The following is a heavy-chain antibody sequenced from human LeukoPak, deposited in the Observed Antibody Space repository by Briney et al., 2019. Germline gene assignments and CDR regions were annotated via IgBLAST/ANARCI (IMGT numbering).Heavy chain of an antibody. CDR1: GYTFNSYD. D-gene: IGHD2-2*01. J-gene: IGHJ6*02. CDR3: ARVAPKHTLKSGSIYGSYGMDV. Sequence: GASVKLACTASGYTFNSYDVNWVRQATGQGLGWRGGMNANSGNTGYAQKFQGRVTMTRNTSISTAYMELSGLRSEDTAVYSCARVAPKHTLKSGSIYGSYGMDVWGQGTTVTVSS. V-gene: IGHV1-8*01. CDR2: MNANSGNT.